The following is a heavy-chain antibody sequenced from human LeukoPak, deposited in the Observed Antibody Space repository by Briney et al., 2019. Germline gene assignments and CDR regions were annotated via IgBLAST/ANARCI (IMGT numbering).Heavy chain of an antibody. Sequence: GGSLRLSCAASGSTFSSYEMNWVRQAPGKGLEWVSYISTSGTTINYSDSVKGRFTISRDNAKKSLYLQMNSLRAEDTAVYYCARNGLAANGYFDYWGQGTLVTVSS. CDR3: ARNGLAANGYFDY. J-gene: IGHJ4*02. CDR1: GSTFSSYE. V-gene: IGHV3-48*03. CDR2: ISTSGTTI. D-gene: IGHD2-8*01.